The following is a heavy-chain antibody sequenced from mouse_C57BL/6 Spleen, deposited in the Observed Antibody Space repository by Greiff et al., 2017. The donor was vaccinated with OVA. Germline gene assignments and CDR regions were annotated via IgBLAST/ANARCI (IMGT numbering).Heavy chain of an antibody. J-gene: IGHJ4*01. CDR1: GYSITSGYY. CDR3: ARYYGAMDY. D-gene: IGHD1-1*01. V-gene: IGHV3-6*01. CDR2: ISYDGSN. Sequence: VQLQQSGPGLVKPSQSLSLTCSVTGYSITSGYYWNWIRQFPGNKLEWMGYISYDGSNNYNPSLKNRISITRDTSKNQFFLKLNSVTTEDTATYYCARYYGAMDYWGQGTSVTVSS.